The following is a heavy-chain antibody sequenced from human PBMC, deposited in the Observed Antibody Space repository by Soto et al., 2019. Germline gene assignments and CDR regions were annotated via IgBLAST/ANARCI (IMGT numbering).Heavy chain of an antibody. CDR2: ISSSSSYI. J-gene: IGHJ6*03. D-gene: IGHD3-3*01. CDR3: ARVGGSTALRFLEWLYYYYMDV. CDR1: GFTFSSYS. Sequence: EVQLVESGGGLVKPGGSLRLSCAASGFTFSSYSMNWVRQAPGKGLEWVSSISSSSSYIYYADSVKGRFTISRDNAKNSLYLQMNSLRDEETAMYYCARVGGSTALRFLEWLYYYYMDVWGKGTTVTFSS. V-gene: IGHV3-21*01.